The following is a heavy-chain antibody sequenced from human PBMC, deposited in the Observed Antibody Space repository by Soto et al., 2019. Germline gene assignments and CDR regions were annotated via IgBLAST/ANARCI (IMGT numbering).Heavy chain of an antibody. CDR3: ARYYGSGENWFDP. CDR2: IYYSGTT. Sequence: PSETLSLTCAVSGYSIRSSYWWGWIRQPPGKGLEWIGYIYYSGTTYYNPSLRSRVSMSVDTSKHQFSLKLVSVTAVDTAVYYCARYYGSGENWFDPWGQGTLVTVS. CDR1: GYSIRSSYW. J-gene: IGHJ5*02. V-gene: IGHV4-28*01. D-gene: IGHD3-10*01.